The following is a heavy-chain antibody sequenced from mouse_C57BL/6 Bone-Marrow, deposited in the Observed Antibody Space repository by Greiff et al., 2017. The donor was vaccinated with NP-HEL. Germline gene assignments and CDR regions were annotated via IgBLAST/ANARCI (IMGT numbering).Heavy chain of an antibody. D-gene: IGHD1-1*01. Sequence: VQLQQSGAELVRPGASVKLSCTASGFNIKDYYMHWVKQRPEQGLEWIGRIDPEDGDTEYAPKFQGKATMTADTSSNTAYLQLISLTSEETAVYYCTRITTVVEYCFDYWGQGTTLTVSS. J-gene: IGHJ2*01. V-gene: IGHV14-1*01. CDR1: GFNIKDYY. CDR3: TRITTVVEYCFDY. CDR2: IDPEDGDT.